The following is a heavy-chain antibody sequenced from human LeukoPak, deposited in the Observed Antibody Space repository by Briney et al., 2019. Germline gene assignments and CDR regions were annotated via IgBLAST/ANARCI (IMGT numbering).Heavy chain of an antibody. J-gene: IGHJ2*01. D-gene: IGHD6-19*01. Sequence: PLETLSLTCAVYGGSFSGYYWSWIRQPPGKGLEWIGEINHSGGTNYNPSIKSRVTIPLAPSKNQFSLKLSSVTAADTAVYYCARNFQLAVAGTGRPPGSNYWYFDLWGRGTLVTVSS. CDR2: INHSGGT. CDR3: ARNFQLAVAGTGRPPGSNYWYFDL. CDR1: GGSFSGYY. V-gene: IGHV4-34*01.